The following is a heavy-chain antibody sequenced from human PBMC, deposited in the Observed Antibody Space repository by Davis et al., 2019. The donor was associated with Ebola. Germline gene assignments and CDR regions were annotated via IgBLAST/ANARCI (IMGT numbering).Heavy chain of an antibody. Sequence: GESLKISCAVSGFTFSSYWMSWVRQTPGKGLEWVSHISDDSSSTYYADSVKGRFTISRDNAKNSLYLQLNTLRDEDTAVYFCVSAGWDHWGQGTLVTVSS. CDR2: ISDDSSST. J-gene: IGHJ4*02. D-gene: IGHD2-15*01. CDR1: GFTFSSYW. CDR3: VSAGWDH. V-gene: IGHV3-48*02.